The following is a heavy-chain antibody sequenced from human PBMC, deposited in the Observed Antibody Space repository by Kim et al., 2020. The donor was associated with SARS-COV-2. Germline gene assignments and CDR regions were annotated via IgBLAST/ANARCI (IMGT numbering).Heavy chain of an antibody. J-gene: IGHJ1*01. D-gene: IGHD5-12*01. CDR1: GLSFSDSY. V-gene: IGHV3-11*01. CDR2: ISTRGESI. CDR3: SRSGNGYNAFCI. Sequence: GGSLRLSCAASGLSFSDSYMNWVRQAPGKGLECLSFISTRGESIFYADSVEGRFTISRDNAKNSPYLQMNYLRDEDTAVYYCSRSGNGYNAFCIWGQ.